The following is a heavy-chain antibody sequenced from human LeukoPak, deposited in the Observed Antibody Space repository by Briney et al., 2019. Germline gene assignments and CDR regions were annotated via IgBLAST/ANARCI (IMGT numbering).Heavy chain of an antibody. CDR2: TYYRSKWYT. J-gene: IGHJ4*02. CDR3: ARGDYGSGSYYQVVDY. CDR1: GDSVSSNIAA. Sequence: SQTLSLTCVISGDSVSSNIAAWNWIRQSPSRGLEWLGRTYYRSKWYTEYAVSVKTRISINADTSKNQFSLQLNSVTPEDTAMYYCARGDYGSGSYYQVVDYWGRGTLVTVSS. D-gene: IGHD3-10*01. V-gene: IGHV6-1*01.